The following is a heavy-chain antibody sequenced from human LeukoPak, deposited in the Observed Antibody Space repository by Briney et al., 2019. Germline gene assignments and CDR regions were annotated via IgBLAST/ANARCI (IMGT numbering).Heavy chain of an antibody. D-gene: IGHD5-18*01. V-gene: IGHV1-2*02. CDR1: GYTFTGYY. CDR3: ARGGIQLWFLVDY. J-gene: IGHJ4*02. Sequence: ASVKVSCKASGYTFTGYYIYWVRQAPGQGLEWMGWINPTSGGTKYAQKFQGRVTMTRDTSISTAYMELSRLRSDDTAVYYCARGGIQLWFLVDYWGQGTLVTVSS. CDR2: INPTSGGT.